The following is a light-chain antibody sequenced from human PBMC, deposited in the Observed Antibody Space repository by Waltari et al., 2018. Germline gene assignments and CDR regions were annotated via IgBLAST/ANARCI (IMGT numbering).Light chain of an antibody. CDR2: KAS. J-gene: IGKJ2*01. Sequence: DIQMTQSPSSLSPSVGDKITITCRASQSISSWLAWYQQKPGKAPKVLIYKASSLESGVPSRFSGSGSGTEFTLTISSLQPDDFATYYCQQYNDYLYTFGQGTKLEIK. CDR3: QQYNDYLYT. V-gene: IGKV1-5*03. CDR1: QSISSW.